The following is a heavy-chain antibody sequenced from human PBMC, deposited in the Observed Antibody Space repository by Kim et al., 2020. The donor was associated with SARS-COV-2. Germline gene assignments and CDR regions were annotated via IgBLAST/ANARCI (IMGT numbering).Heavy chain of an antibody. V-gene: IGHV3-11*01. J-gene: IGHJ6*02. CDR1: GFTFSDYY. CDR3: ARDLDEAARLFYYYYGMDV. CDR2: ISSSGSTI. D-gene: IGHD6-6*01. Sequence: GGSLRLSCAASGFTFSDYYMSWIRQAPGKGLEWVSYISSSGSTIYYADSVKGRFTISRDNAKNSLYLQMNSLRAEDTAVYYCARDLDEAARLFYYYYGMDVWGQWTTLTVSS.